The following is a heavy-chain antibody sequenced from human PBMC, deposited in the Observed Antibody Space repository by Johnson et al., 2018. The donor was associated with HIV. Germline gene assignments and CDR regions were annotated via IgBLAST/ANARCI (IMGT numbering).Heavy chain of an antibody. CDR3: AKSGVADGPYLGRPFDI. CDR1: GFTFSNHY. Sequence: VQLVESGGGLVQPGGSLRLSCAASGFTFSNHYMDWVRQAPGKGLEWVSSISWNSGSIGYADSVKGRFTISRDNAKNSLYLQMNSLRAEDTALYYCAKSGVADGPYLGRPFDIWGQGTMVTVSS. CDR2: ISWNSGSI. J-gene: IGHJ3*02. D-gene: IGHD7-27*01. V-gene: IGHV3-9*01.